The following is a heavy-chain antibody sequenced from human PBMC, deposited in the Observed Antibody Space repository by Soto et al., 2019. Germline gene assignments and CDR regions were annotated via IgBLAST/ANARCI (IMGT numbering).Heavy chain of an antibody. J-gene: IGHJ4*02. V-gene: IGHV3-15*07. CDR2: IKSKTDGGTT. CDR1: GFTFSNAW. Sequence: PGGSLRLSCAASGFTFSNAWMNWVRQAPGKGLEWVGRIKSKTDGGTTDYAAPVKGRFTISRDDSKNTLYLQMNSLKTEDTAVYYCTTAPLGLWSPENDYWGQGTLVTVSS. CDR3: TTAPLGLWSPENDY. D-gene: IGHD3-10*01.